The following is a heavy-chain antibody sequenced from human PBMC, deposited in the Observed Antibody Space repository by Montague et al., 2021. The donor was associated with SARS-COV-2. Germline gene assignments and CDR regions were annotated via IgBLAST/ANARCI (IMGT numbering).Heavy chain of an antibody. CDR3: ARDGLTTVTTYYFDH. J-gene: IGHJ4*02. D-gene: IGHD4-17*01. Sequence: SRRLSWAASGFPFSAYWMSWVRQAPGKGLEWVANIKQDGSEKYYVDSVKGRFTISRDNAKNSLYLLVNSLRAEDTAVYYCARDGLTTVTTYYFDHWGQGTLVTVSS. CDR2: IKQDGSEK. V-gene: IGHV3-7*01. CDR1: GFPFSAYW.